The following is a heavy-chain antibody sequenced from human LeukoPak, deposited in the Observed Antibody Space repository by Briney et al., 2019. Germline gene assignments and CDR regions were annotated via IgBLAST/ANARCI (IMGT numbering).Heavy chain of an antibody. J-gene: IGHJ3*02. CDR2: ISSSTSTL. CDR3: ARAGRPFDI. Sequence: PGGSLRFSCAASGFTFSSYSMSWVRQAPGKGLEWVAYISSSTSTLHYADPVKGRFTISRDNANNSLYPQMNSLRNKHAAVYYCARAGRPFDIWGQGTMVTVSS. CDR1: GFTFSSYS. V-gene: IGHV3-48*02. D-gene: IGHD2-8*02.